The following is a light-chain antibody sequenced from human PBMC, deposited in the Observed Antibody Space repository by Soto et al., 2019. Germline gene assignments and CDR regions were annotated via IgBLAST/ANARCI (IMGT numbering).Light chain of an antibody. Sequence: QSALTQPASVSGSPGQSITISCTGTSSDVGAYNFVSWYQQYPGKAPKLMIYDVINRPSGVSNRFSGSKSGTTASLTISGLQAEEEADYYCTSYTSSNTQVFGGGTKVTVL. CDR1: SSDVGAYNF. J-gene: IGLJ2*01. CDR2: DVI. V-gene: IGLV2-14*01. CDR3: TSYTSSNTQV.